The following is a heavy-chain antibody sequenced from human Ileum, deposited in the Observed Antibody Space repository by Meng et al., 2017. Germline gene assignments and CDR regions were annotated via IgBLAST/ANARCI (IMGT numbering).Heavy chain of an antibody. D-gene: IGHD5-24*01. V-gene: IGHV3-23*01. J-gene: IGHJ4*02. CDR3: VREATWAIFDY. CDR1: GFSFDNYA. CDR2: ISGSGGNT. Sequence: EVQLLESGGGLVQAGGSLRLSCGASGFSFDNYAMSWFRQAPGKGLEWVSSISGSGGNTYSADSVKGRFTISRDNSKNTLYLQMNSLRAEDTAIYYCVREATWAIFDYWGQGSLVTVSS.